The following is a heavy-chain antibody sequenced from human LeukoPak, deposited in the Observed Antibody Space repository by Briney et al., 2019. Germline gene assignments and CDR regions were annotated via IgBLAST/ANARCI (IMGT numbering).Heavy chain of an antibody. CDR3: ARGRPNYYFDC. CDR1: GFTFSSYW. Sequence: PGGSLRLSCTASGFTFSSYWMSWVRQAPGKGLEWVASIRQDGTVKYDVDSVKGRFTISRDNSRNTLYLQMNSLRAEDTAVYYCARGRPNYYFDCWGQGTLVTVSS. D-gene: IGHD4/OR15-4a*01. CDR2: IRQDGTVK. J-gene: IGHJ4*02. V-gene: IGHV3-7*01.